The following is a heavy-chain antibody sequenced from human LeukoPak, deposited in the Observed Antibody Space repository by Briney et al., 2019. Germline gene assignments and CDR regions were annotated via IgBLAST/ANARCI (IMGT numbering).Heavy chain of an antibody. CDR1: GFTFSSYS. CDR3: AREEFSDFVPYFDY. V-gene: IGHV3-72*01. J-gene: IGHJ4*02. Sequence: GGSLRLSCAASGFTFSSYSMNWVRQAPGKGLEWVGRIRNKANSYTTEYAASVRGRFTISRDDSKDSLYLQMNSLKTEDTAVYYCAREEFSDFVPYFDYWGQGTLLTVSS. CDR2: IRNKANSYTT. D-gene: IGHD2-21*02.